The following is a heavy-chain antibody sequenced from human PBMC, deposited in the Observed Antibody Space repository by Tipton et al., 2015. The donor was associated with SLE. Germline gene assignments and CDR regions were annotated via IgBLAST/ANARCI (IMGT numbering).Heavy chain of an antibody. V-gene: IGHV4-59*01. D-gene: IGHD1-26*01. CDR3: ARAQGALRGPYYYYHGMDV. CDR1: GGSFSGYY. Sequence: TLSLTCVVSGGSFSGYYWNWIRQPPGKGLEWIGYTSNSGTTNYNPSLKSRVAMSMDTSKNQFSLKVTSVTAADTAVYYCARAQGALRGPYYYYHGMDVWGQGTTVTVSS. CDR2: TSNSGTT. J-gene: IGHJ6*02.